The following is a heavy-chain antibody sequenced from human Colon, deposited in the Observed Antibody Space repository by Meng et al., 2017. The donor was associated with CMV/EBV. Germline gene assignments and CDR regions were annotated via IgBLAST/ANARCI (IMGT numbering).Heavy chain of an antibody. CDR3: AREIEKPGNWYFDL. D-gene: IGHD1-1*01. CDR2: IDTAGDT. Sequence: GESLKISCAASGFTFSNHDIHWVRQVPGEGLEWVTAIDTAGDTYYSASVKGRFTISRENARNSLYLQINSLRAGDTAVYYCAREIEKPGNWYFDLWGRGTLVTVSS. CDR1: GFTFSNHD. J-gene: IGHJ2*01. V-gene: IGHV3-13*01.